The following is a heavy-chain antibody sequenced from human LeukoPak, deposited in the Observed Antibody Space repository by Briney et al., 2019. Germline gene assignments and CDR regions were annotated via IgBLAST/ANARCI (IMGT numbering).Heavy chain of an antibody. V-gene: IGHV4-59*11. Sequence: SETLSLTCTVSGGSISSHYWSWIRQPPGKGLEWIGYIYYSGSSNYNPSLKRRVTISVDTSTNQFSLKLSSVTAVDTAVYYCARALYCSSTSCQGGYYYYYMDVWGKGTTVTVSS. D-gene: IGHD2-2*01. CDR3: ARALYCSSTSCQGGYYYYYMDV. CDR2: IYYSGSS. CDR1: GGSISSHY. J-gene: IGHJ6*03.